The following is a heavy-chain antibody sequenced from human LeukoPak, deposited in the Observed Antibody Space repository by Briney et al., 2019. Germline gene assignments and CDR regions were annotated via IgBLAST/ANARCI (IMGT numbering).Heavy chain of an antibody. CDR1: GYTFTGYY. CDR3: ARDTLAAAVYNWFDP. J-gene: IGHJ5*02. V-gene: IGHV1-2*02. D-gene: IGHD6-13*01. Sequence: GASVKVSCKASGYTFTGYYMHWVRQAPGQGLEWMGWINPNSGGTNYAQKFQGRVTMTRDTSISTAYMELSRLRSDDTAVYYCARDTLAAAVYNWFDPWGQGTLVTVSS. CDR2: INPNSGGT.